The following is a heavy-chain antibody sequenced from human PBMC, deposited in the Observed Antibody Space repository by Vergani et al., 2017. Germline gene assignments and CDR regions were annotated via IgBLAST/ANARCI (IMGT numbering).Heavy chain of an antibody. J-gene: IGHJ6*03. D-gene: IGHD4-11*01. V-gene: IGHV1-69*01. CDR1: GGTFSSYA. CDR2: IIPIFGTA. Sequence: QVQLVQSGAEVKKPGSSVKVSCKASGGTFSSYAISWVRQAPGQGLERMGGIIPIFGTANYAQKFQGRVTITADESTSTAYMELSSLRSEDTAVYYCARARLPLNSYYYYYYYMDVWGKGTTVTVSS. CDR3: ARARLPLNSYYYYYYYMDV.